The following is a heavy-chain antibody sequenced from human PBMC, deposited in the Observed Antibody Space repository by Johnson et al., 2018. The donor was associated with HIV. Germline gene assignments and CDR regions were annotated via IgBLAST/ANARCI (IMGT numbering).Heavy chain of an antibody. CDR2: ISSSGSTI. CDR3: ARAPPAPYGDYGAFDI. V-gene: IGHV3-11*04. CDR1: GFTFSDYY. D-gene: IGHD4-17*01. J-gene: IGHJ3*02. Sequence: QMRLVESGGRLVKPGWSLRLSCAASGFTFSDYYISWIRQAPGKGLEWVSYISSSGSTIYYADCVKGRFTISRDNAKNSLSLQMNSLGAEDTAVYFCARAPPAPYGDYGAFDIWGQGTMVTVSS.